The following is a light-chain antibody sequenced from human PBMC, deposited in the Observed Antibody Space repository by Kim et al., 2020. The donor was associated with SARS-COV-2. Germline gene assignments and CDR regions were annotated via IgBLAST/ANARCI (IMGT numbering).Light chain of an antibody. J-gene: IGLJ2*01. CDR3: QSYNRSNVV. CDR2: EDD. V-gene: IGLV6-57*03. Sequence: GKTVTHTCTRSSGGIDDNYVQWYQQRPGGVPTPVIYEDDQRPSGVSDRFSGSIDNSSNSASLTISGLKTEDEADYYCQSYNRSNVVFGGGTQLTVL. CDR1: SGGIDDNY.